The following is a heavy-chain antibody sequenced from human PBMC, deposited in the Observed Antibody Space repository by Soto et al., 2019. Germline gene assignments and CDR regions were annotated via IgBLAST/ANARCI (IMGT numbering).Heavy chain of an antibody. D-gene: IGHD5-18*01. CDR1: GGSISSGGYS. CDR3: ARGYGRNFDY. J-gene: IGHJ4*02. CDR2: IYHSVST. Sequence: PSETLSLTCAVSGGSISSGGYSWSWIRQPPGKGLECIGYIYHSVSTYYNPSLKSRVTISVDTSKNQFSLKLSSVTAADTAVNYCARGYGRNFDYWGQGTLVTVSS. V-gene: IGHV4-30-2*01.